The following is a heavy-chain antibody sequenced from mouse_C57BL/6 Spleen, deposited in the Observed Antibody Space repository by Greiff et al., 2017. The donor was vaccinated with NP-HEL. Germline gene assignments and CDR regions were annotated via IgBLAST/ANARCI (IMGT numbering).Heavy chain of an antibody. CDR3: ARHFSVTTVVATDAMDY. CDR2: ISGGGGNT. J-gene: IGHJ4*01. D-gene: IGHD1-1*01. CDR1: GFTFSSYT. V-gene: IGHV5-9*01. Sequence: EVHLVESGGGLVKPGGSLKLSCAASGFTFSSYTMSWVRQTPEKRLEWVATISGGGGNTYYPDSVKGRFTISRDNAKNTLYLQMSSLRSEDTALYYCARHFSVTTVVATDAMDYWGQGTSVTVSS.